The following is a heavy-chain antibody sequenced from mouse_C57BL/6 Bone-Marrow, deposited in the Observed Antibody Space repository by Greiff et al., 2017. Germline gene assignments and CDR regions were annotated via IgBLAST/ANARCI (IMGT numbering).Heavy chain of an antibody. CDR1: GFNIKDYY. CDR3: ARSTTTVVGQDY. V-gene: IGHV14-2*01. J-gene: IGHJ2*01. CDR2: IDPEDGET. Sequence: EVKVEESGAELVKPGASVKLSCTASGFNIKDYYMHWVKQRTEQGLEWIGRIDPEDGETKYAPKFQGKATITADTSSNTAYLQLSSLTSEDTAVYYCARSTTTVVGQDYWGQGTTLTGSS. D-gene: IGHD1-1*01.